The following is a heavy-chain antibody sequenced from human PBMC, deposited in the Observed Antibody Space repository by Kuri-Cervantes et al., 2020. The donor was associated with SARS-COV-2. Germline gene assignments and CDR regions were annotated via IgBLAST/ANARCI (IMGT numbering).Heavy chain of an antibody. CDR2: IWYDGSNK. D-gene: IGHD3-22*01. CDR1: GFTFSSYG. Sequence: GGSLRLSCAASGFTFSSYGMHWVRQAPGKGLEWVAVIWYDGSNKYYADSVKGRFTISRDNSKNTLYLQVNSLRAEDTAVYYCARDDDSSGYEDYFDYWGQGTLVTVSS. V-gene: IGHV3-30*19. CDR3: ARDDDSSGYEDYFDY. J-gene: IGHJ4*02.